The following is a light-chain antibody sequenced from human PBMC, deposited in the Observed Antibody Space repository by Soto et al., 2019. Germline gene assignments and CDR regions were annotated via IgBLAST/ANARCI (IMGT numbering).Light chain of an antibody. CDR1: QSVSNY. CDR2: DAS. V-gene: IGKV3-11*01. CDR3: QQRSNRRLT. Sequence: EIVLTQSPATLSLSPGERATLCCRASQSVSNYLAWYQQKPGQAPRLLIHDASNSATGIPARFSGRGSGTDITRTISSLEPEDLAVDYCQQRSNRRLTFGGGTKVEI. J-gene: IGKJ4*01.